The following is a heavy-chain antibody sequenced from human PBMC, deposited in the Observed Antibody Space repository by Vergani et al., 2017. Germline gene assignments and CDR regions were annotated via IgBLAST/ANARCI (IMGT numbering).Heavy chain of an antibody. V-gene: IGHV3-23*01. D-gene: IGHD1-26*01. CDR2: ISGSGGST. J-gene: IGHJ4*02. CDR3: AKTLQMGSYLGMVDY. CDR1: GFTFSSYA. Sequence: EVQLLESGGGLVQPGGSLRLSCAASGFTFSSYAMSWVRQAPGKGLEWVSAISGSGGSTYYADSVKGWFTISRDNSKNTLYLQMNSLRAEDTAVYYCAKTLQMGSYLGMVDYWGQGTLVTVSS.